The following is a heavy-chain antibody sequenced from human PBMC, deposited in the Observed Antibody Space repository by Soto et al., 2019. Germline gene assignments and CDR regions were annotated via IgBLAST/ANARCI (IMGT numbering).Heavy chain of an antibody. CDR2: IYSGGST. J-gene: IGHJ4*02. CDR3: ARCMGFDGSGYAFFDS. D-gene: IGHD3-10*01. Sequence: GGSLRLSCAASGFTVSSNYMSWVRQAPGKGLEWVSVIYSGGSTYYADSVKGRFTISRHDAEKSLYLQMNSLRAEDTAIYYCARCMGFDGSGYAFFDSWGQGTQVTVSS. V-gene: IGHV3-53*01. CDR1: GFTVSSNY.